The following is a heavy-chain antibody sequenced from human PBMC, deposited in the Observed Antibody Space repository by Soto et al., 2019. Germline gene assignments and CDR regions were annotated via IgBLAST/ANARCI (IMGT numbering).Heavy chain of an antibody. D-gene: IGHD2-21*02. Sequence: SVKVSCKASGGTFSSYAISWVRQAPGQGLEWMGGIIPIFGTANYAQKFQGRVTITADESTSTAYMELSSLRSEDTAVYYCARAPLRTATAYWYFDLWGRGTLVTVSS. V-gene: IGHV1-69*13. CDR3: ARAPLRTATAYWYFDL. CDR1: GGTFSSYA. CDR2: IIPIFGTA. J-gene: IGHJ2*01.